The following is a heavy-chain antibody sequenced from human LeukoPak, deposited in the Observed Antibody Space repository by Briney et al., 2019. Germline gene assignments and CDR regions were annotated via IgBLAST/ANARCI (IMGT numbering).Heavy chain of an antibody. J-gene: IGHJ4*02. CDR2: IYYTGST. V-gene: IGHV4-59*08. CDR3: ARLAGVVGKRYFDY. D-gene: IGHD1-1*01. Sequence: SETLSRTCSVSGGSISSLYWSWIRQPPGKGLEWIGYIYYTGSTNYNPSLKSRVTMFVDMSKNQFSLRLSSVTAADTAVYYCARLAGVVGKRYFDYWGQGTLVTVSS. CDR1: GGSISSLY.